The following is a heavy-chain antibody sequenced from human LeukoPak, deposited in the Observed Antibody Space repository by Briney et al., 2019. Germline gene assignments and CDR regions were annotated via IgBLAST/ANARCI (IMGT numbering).Heavy chain of an antibody. J-gene: IGHJ4*02. D-gene: IGHD6-19*01. Sequence: GGSLRLSCAASGFTFSGSAMHWVRQASGKGLEWVGRIRSKASSYATAYAASVKGRFTISRDDSKNTAYLQMNSLKTEDTAVYYCTTAVAGGGVLDYWGQGTLVTVSS. CDR2: IRSKASSYAT. CDR1: GFTFSGSA. V-gene: IGHV3-73*01. CDR3: TTAVAGGGVLDY.